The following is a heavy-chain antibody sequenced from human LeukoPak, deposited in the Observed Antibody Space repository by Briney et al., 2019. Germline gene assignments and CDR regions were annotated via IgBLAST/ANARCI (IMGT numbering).Heavy chain of an antibody. V-gene: IGHV1-8*01. CDR3: AGGNFGDYRIP. D-gene: IGHD4-17*01. CDR1: GYTFTSYD. Sequence: ASVKVSCKASGYTFTSYDINWVRQATGQGLEWMGWMKPKSGNAGYARKFQGRVTMTRNTSISTAYMELSSLRSEDTAVYYCAGGNFGDYRIPWGQGTLVTVSS. J-gene: IGHJ5*02. CDR2: MKPKSGNA.